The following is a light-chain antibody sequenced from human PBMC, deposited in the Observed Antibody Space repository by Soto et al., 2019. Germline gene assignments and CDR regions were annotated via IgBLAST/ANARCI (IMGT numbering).Light chain of an antibody. Sequence: EIVMTQSPATLSVSAGERVTLSCRASQSVSSNLAWYQQKPGQAPRLLIYGASTRATGIPARFSGSGSGTDFTLTISSLQSEDCAVYYCQQYNNWPPLTFGGGTKVEIK. CDR2: GAS. V-gene: IGKV3D-15*01. J-gene: IGKJ4*01. CDR3: QQYNNWPPLT. CDR1: QSVSSN.